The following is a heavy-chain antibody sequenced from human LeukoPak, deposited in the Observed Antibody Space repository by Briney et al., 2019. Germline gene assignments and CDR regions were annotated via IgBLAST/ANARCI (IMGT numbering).Heavy chain of an antibody. J-gene: IGHJ4*02. CDR1: GFIIRDYY. Sequence: SGGSLRLSCAASGFIIRDYYWSWIRQPPGKGLEWIGEINHSGSTNYNPSLKSRVTISVDTSKNQFSLKLSSVTAADTAVYYCARVATRATVGYWGQGTLVTVSS. D-gene: IGHD4-11*01. CDR2: INHSGST. CDR3: ARVATRATVGY. V-gene: IGHV4-34*01.